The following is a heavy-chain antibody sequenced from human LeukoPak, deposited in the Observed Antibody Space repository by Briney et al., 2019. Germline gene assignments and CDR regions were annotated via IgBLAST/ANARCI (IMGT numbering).Heavy chain of an antibody. D-gene: IGHD3-10*01. CDR1: GFTFSSYG. CDR3: ARVMYYYGSGSYQYYFDY. V-gene: IGHV3-48*01. Sequence: GGSLRLSCAASGFTFSSYGMNWVRQAPGKGLEWVSYISSSGSTIYYADSVKGRFTISRDNSKNTLYLQMNSLRAEDTAVYYCARVMYYYGSGSYQYYFDYWGQGTLVTVSS. J-gene: IGHJ4*02. CDR2: ISSSGSTI.